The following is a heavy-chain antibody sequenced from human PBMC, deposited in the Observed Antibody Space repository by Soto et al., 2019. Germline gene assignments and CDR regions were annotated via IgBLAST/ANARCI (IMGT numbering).Heavy chain of an antibody. V-gene: IGHV1-24*01. Sequence: ASVKVSCKVSGYTLTELSMHWVRQAPGKGLEWMGGFDPEDGETIYAQKFQGRVTMTEDTSTDTAYMELSSLRSEDTAVYYCATLPVRGVIMGYYYGMDVWGQGNTVTVSS. CDR1: GYTLTELS. CDR2: FDPEDGET. CDR3: ATLPVRGVIMGYYYGMDV. D-gene: IGHD3-10*01. J-gene: IGHJ6*02.